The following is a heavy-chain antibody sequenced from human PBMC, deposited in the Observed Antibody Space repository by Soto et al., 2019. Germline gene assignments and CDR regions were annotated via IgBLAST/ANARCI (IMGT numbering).Heavy chain of an antibody. Sequence: QVQLVESGGGVVKPGRSLRPSCAASGFTFSSYGMHWVRQAPGKGLEWVAVISYDGSNKYYADSVKGRLTISRDNSKNTVYLQMNSLRGEDTAVYYCAKGQHCSSTSCYFYYYGMDVWGQGTTVAVSS. CDR2: ISYDGSNK. D-gene: IGHD2-2*01. CDR3: AKGQHCSSTSCYFYYYGMDV. CDR1: GFTFSSYG. J-gene: IGHJ6*02. V-gene: IGHV3-30*18.